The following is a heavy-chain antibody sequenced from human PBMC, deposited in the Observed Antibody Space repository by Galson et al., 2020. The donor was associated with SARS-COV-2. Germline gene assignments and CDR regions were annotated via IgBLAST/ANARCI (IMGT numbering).Heavy chain of an antibody. Sequence: SETLSLTCAVSGGSISSDNWWSWVRQPPGKGLEWIGEIYHRGSTNYNPSLKSRVTISVDKSKNQFSLKLNSVTAADTAVYYCARGSRGENTSRYFQHWGQGTLVTVSS. V-gene: IGHV4-4*02. CDR3: ARGSRGENTSRYFQH. J-gene: IGHJ1*01. D-gene: IGHD3-10*01. CDR1: GGSISSDNW. CDR2: IYHRGST.